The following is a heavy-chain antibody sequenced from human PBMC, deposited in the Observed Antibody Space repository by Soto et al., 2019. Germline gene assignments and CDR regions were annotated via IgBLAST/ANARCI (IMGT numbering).Heavy chain of an antibody. D-gene: IGHD5-12*01. CDR1: GVSFSGYY. CDR2: INHSGST. V-gene: IGHV4-34*01. CDR3: ARGRMLGGYSGYDRFDY. Sequence: SETLSLTCAVYGVSFSGYYWSWIRPPPGKGLEWIGEINHSGSTNYNPSLKSRVTISVDTSKNQFSLKLSSVTAADTAVYYCARGRMLGGYSGYDRFDYWGQGTLVTVSS. J-gene: IGHJ4*02.